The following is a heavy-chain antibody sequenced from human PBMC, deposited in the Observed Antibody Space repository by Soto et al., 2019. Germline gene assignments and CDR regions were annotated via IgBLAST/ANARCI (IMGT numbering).Heavy chain of an antibody. Sequence: EVQLVESGGGLVQPGGSLKLSCAASGFTFSGSAMHWVRQASGKGLEWVGRIRSKANSYATAYAASVKGRFTISRDDSKNTAYLQMNSLKTEDTAVYYCTRFRLGAYCGGDCYSAAFDIWCQGTMVTVSS. V-gene: IGHV3-73*02. CDR3: TRFRLGAYCGGDCYSAAFDI. CDR2: IRSKANSYAT. D-gene: IGHD2-21*02. CDR1: GFTFSGSA. J-gene: IGHJ3*02.